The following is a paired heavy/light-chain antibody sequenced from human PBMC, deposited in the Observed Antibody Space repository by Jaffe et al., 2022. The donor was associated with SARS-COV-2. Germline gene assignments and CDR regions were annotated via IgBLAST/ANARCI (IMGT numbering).Heavy chain of an antibody. CDR1: GFTFSDYD. J-gene: IGHJ4*02. CDR3: AKNRDRGYARGGFDH. CDR2: ISGSGGTT. D-gene: IGHD3-10*01. Sequence: EVHLAESGGGLVQPGGSLRISCNASGFTFSDYDMSWVRQAPGKGLEWVSAISGSGGTTYYPDSVRGRFTISRDNSRNTLYLQINSLRAEDTATYYCAKNRDRGYARGGFDHWGQGTLVTVSS. V-gene: IGHV3-23*04.
Light chain of an antibody. CDR2: LGS. CDR3: MQVLQFPLT. CDR1: QSLLYSDGYYY. J-gene: IGKJ4*01. Sequence: DIVMTQSPLSLPVTPGEPASISCRSSQSLLYSDGYYYLDWYLQKPGQSPQLLIYLGSNRASGVPDRFSGSGSGTDFTLKISRVEAEDVGVYYCMQVLQFPLTFGGGTKVEIK. V-gene: IGKV2-28*01.